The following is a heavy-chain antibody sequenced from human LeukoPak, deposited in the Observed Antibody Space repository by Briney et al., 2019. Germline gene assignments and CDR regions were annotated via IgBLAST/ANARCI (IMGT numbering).Heavy chain of an antibody. CDR3: ARSPHILTGENFDY. V-gene: IGHV1-2*02. CDR2: INPNSGGT. J-gene: IGHJ4*02. D-gene: IGHD3-9*01. CDR1: GYTFTGYY. Sequence: ASVKVSCKASGYTFTGYYMHWVRQAPGQGLEWMGWINPNSGGTNYAQKFQGRVTMTRDTSISTAYMQLSRLRSDDTAVYYCARSPHILTGENFDYWGQGTLLTVSS.